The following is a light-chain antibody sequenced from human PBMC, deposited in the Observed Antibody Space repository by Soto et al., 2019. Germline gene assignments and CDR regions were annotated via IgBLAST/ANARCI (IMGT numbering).Light chain of an antibody. J-gene: IGKJ5*01. Sequence: DIQMTQSPSTLSASVGDRVTITCRASQTISSWLAWYQQKPGKAPNLLIYDASTLERGDPSRFSGTGSGTEFTLTLDRLQPDDFATYYCQQYHTSSITFGQGTRLEI. CDR1: QTISSW. CDR3: QQYHTSSIT. CDR2: DAS. V-gene: IGKV1-5*01.